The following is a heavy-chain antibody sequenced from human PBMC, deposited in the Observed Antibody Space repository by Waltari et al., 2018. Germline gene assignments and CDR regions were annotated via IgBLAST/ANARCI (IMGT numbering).Heavy chain of an antibody. CDR1: GGSISSHY. CDR3: ARVMVVPAALSPGAGTYYYYMDV. J-gene: IGHJ6*03. D-gene: IGHD2-2*01. V-gene: IGHV4-59*11. Sequence: QVQLQESGPGLVKPSETLSLTCTVSGGSISSHYWSWIRQPPGKGLEWIGYIYYSGSTNYNPSLKSRVTISVDTSKNQFSLKLSSVTAADTAVYYCARVMVVPAALSPGAGTYYYYMDVWGKGTTVTVSS. CDR2: IYYSGST.